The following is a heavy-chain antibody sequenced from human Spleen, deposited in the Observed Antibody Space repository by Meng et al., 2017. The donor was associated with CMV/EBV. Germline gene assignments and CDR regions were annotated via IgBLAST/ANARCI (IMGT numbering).Heavy chain of an antibody. V-gene: IGHV3-15*01. Sequence: GESLKISCAVSDLPFSNIWMSWIRQAPGKGLEWVGRIRRKSDGGTTDYAAPVKGRFTISRDDSRNMLYLQMSSLKTEDTAVYYCATWDYYYSSGPRDYWGQGTLVTVSS. D-gene: IGHD3-22*01. CDR3: ATWDYYYSSGPRDY. J-gene: IGHJ4*02. CDR1: DLPFSNIW. CDR2: IRRKSDGGTT.